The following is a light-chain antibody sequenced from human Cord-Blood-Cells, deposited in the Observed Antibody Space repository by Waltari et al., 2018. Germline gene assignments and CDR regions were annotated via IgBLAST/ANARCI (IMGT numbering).Light chain of an antibody. CDR1: SSDVGRSNL. V-gene: IGLV2-23*01. CDR2: EGS. J-gene: IGLJ2*01. CDR3: CSYAGSSTYVV. Sequence: QSALTQPASVSGPPGQSITIPCTGTSSDVGRSNLVPWYQQHPGKAPKLMIYEGSKRPSGVSNRFSGSKSGNTASLTISGLQAEDEADYYCCSYAGSSTYVVFGGGTKLTVL.